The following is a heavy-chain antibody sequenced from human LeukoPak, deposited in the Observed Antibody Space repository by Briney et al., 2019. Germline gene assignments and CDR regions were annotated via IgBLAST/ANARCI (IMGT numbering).Heavy chain of an antibody. CDR2: ISGSGGST. CDR3: AKDKSDYVWGSYRQINWFDP. V-gene: IGHV3-23*01. Sequence: GGSLILSCAASGFTFSSYAMSWVRQAPGKGLEWVSAISGSGGSTYYADSVKGRFTISRDNSKNTLYLQMNSLRAEDTAVYYCAKDKSDYVWGSYRQINWFDPWGQGTLVTVSS. J-gene: IGHJ5*02. D-gene: IGHD3-16*02. CDR1: GFTFSSYA.